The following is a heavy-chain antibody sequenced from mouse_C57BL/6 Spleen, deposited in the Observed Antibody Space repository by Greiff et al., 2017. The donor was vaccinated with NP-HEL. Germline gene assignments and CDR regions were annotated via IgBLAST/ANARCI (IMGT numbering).Heavy chain of an antibody. J-gene: IGHJ2*01. V-gene: IGHV5-6*01. CDR2: ISSGGSYT. CDR1: GFTFSSYG. D-gene: IGHD2-3*01. CDR3: ARSYDGYYVGY. Sequence: EVKLVESGGDLVKPGGSLKLSCAASGFTFSSYGMSWVRQTPDKRLEWVATISSGGSYTYYPDSVKGRFTISRDNAKNTLYLQMSSLKSEDTAMYYCARSYDGYYVGYWGQGTTLTVSS.